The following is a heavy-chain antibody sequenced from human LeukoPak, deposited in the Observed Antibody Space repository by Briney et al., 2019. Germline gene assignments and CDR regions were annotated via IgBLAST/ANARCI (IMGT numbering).Heavy chain of an antibody. D-gene: IGHD4-23*01. J-gene: IGHJ4*02. CDR3: ARGARKGDDYGGFFDY. Sequence: GGSLRLSCAASGFTFDDYAMHWVRQAPGKGLEWVAVISYDGSKKDYADSVKGRFTISRDNSKNTLFLQMNSLRAEDTAVYYCARGARKGDDYGGFFDYWGQGTLVTVSS. CDR1: GFTFDDYA. CDR2: ISYDGSKK. V-gene: IGHV3-30*04.